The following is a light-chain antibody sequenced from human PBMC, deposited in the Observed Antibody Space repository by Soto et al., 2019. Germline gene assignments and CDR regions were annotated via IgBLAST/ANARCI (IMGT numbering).Light chain of an antibody. V-gene: IGKV1-39*01. CDR3: QQYYSYQWT. Sequence: DIQMTQSPSSLSASIGDRVTITCRASQNIRSYLNWYQQKPGKAPKLLIHAASSLQSGVPSRFSGSGSGTDFTLTISSLQPEDFATYYCQQYYSYQWTFGQGTKVDIK. CDR1: QNIRSY. CDR2: AAS. J-gene: IGKJ1*01.